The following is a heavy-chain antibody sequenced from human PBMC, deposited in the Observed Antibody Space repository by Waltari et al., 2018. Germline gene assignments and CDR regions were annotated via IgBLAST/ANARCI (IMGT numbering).Heavy chain of an antibody. CDR2: IDSGGGT. J-gene: IGHJ4*02. CDR3: ARDYSSWGFDY. Sequence: EVQLVQSGGDLVQPGGSLRLSCVISGFNVSSNYMNWVRQAPGKGLEWVSFIDSGGGTNYADSVKGRFSVSRDNSKNTLFLQMNSLRADDTAVYYCARDYSSWGFDYWGQGTLVTVSP. V-gene: IGHV3-53*01. CDR1: GFNVSSNY. D-gene: IGHD6-19*01.